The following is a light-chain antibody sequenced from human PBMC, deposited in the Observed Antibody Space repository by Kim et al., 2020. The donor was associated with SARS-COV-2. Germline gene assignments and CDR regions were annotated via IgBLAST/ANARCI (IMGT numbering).Light chain of an antibody. CDR1: NTDIGSYSL. CDR2: DVN. J-gene: IGLJ1*01. Sequence: QSALTQPASVSGSPGQPITISCTETNTDIGSYSLVSWYQQHPGKAPKFVIYDVNKRPSGISNRFSGSRSGNTASLTISGLQAEDEADYYCCSYAGSSTYVFGTGTKVTVL. CDR3: CSYAGSSTYV. V-gene: IGLV2-23*02.